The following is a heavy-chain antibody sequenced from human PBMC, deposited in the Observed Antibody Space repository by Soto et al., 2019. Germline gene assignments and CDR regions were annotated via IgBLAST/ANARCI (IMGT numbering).Heavy chain of an antibody. CDR1: GFTFSSYA. D-gene: IGHD3-3*02. V-gene: IGHV3-23*01. J-gene: IGHJ3*02. CDR2: ISGSGSST. Sequence: EVQLLESGGGLVQPGGSLRLSCAASGFTFSSYAMSWVRQAPGKGLEWVSAISGSGSSTDYADSVKGRFTISRDNSKNPVHLQMNSLRVEGTTVYYCAKHSYPIWGQGTMVTVSS. CDR3: AKHSYPI.